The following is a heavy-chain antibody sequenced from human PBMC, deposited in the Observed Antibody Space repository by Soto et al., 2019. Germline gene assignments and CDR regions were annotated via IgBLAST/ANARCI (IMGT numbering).Heavy chain of an antibody. D-gene: IGHD2-2*01. CDR3: GRGVVPAAANWFDP. J-gene: IGHJ5*02. CDR2: IYYSGST. Sequence: PSETLSLTCTVSGGSISSYYWSWIRQPPGKGLEWIGYIYYSGSTNYNPSLKSRVTISVDTSKNQFSLKLSSVTAADTAVYYCGRGVVPAAANWFDPWGQGTLVTVSS. V-gene: IGHV4-59*01. CDR1: GGSISSYY.